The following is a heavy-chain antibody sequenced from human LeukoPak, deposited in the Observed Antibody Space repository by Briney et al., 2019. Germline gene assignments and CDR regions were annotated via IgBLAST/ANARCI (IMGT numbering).Heavy chain of an antibody. J-gene: IGHJ4*02. CDR1: GGSFSGYY. V-gene: IGHV4-34*01. D-gene: IGHD4-17*01. Sequence: PSETLSLTCAVYGGSFSGYYWSWIRQPPGKGLEWIGEINHSGSPNYNPSRKSRVTISGDTSENQFSLKLSSVTAADTAVYYCARALRTNFDYWAREPWSPSPQ. CDR2: INHSGSP. CDR3: ARALRTNFDY.